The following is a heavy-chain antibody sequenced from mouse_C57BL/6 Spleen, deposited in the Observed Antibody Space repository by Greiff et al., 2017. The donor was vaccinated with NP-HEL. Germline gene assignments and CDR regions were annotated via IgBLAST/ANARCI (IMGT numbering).Heavy chain of an antibody. V-gene: IGHV1-82*01. CDR2: IYPGDGDT. CDR1: GYAFSSSW. J-gene: IGHJ1*03. Sequence: VKLVESGPELVKPGASVKISCKASGYAFSSSWMNWVKQRPGKGLEWIGRIYPGDGDTNYNGKFKGKATLTADKSSSTAYMQLSSLTSEDSAVYFCARTEQLYWYFDVWGTGTTVTVSS. D-gene: IGHD3-1*01. CDR3: ARTEQLYWYFDV.